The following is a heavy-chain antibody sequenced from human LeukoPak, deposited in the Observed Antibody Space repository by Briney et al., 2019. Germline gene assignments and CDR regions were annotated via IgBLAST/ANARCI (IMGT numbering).Heavy chain of an antibody. CDR3: ARDWGGIGGYDHGAFDI. CDR1: GYTFTSYA. Sequence: GASVKVSCKASGYTFTSYAMNWVRQAPGQGLEWMGWINTNTGNPTYAQGFTGRFVFSLDTSVSTAYLQISSLKAEDTAVYYCARDWGGIGGYDHGAFDIWGQGTMVTVSS. CDR2: INTNTGNP. J-gene: IGHJ3*02. V-gene: IGHV7-4-1*02. D-gene: IGHD5-12*01.